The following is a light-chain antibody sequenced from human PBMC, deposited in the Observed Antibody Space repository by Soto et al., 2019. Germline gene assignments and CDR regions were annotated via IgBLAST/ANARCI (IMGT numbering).Light chain of an antibody. V-gene: IGKV1-12*01. CDR2: AAS. CDR3: QQSYSTPRA. J-gene: IGKJ3*01. CDR1: QGISSW. Sequence: DVQRTQSPSSVSTSVGDRVTITCRASQGISSWLAWYQQKPGKAPKLLIYAASSLQSGVPSRFSGSGSGTDFTLTISSLQPEDFATYFCQQSYSTPRAFGPGTKVDIK.